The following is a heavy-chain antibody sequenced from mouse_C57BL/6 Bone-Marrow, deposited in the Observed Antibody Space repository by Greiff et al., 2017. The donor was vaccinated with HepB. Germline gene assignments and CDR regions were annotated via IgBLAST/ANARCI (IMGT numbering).Heavy chain of an antibody. D-gene: IGHD1-1*01. J-gene: IGHJ1*03. CDR3: ARPAYGSSYWYFDV. CDR2: LSSGSSTI. V-gene: IGHV5-17*01. CDR1: GFTFSDYG. Sequence: VKLVESGGGFVKPGGSLKISCAASGFTFSDYGMHWVRQATEKGLEWVAYLSSGSSTIYYADTVKGRFTISRDNAKNTLFLQMTSLRSEDTAMYYCARPAYGSSYWYFDVWGTGTTVTGSS.